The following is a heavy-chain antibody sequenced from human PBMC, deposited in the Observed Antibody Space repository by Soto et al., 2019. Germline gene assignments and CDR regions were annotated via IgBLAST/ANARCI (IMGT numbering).Heavy chain of an antibody. CDR1: GFSLSTSGVG. D-gene: IGHD4-17*01. V-gene: IGHV2-5*02. Sequence: QITLKESGPTLVKPTQTLTLTCTFSGFSLSTSGVGVGWIRQPPGKALEWLALIYWDDDKRYSPSLKSRLTSTKDTAKNQVVLTMTNMDPVDTATYYCAHRLSHPYGDYVGLNFDYWGQGTLVTVSS. J-gene: IGHJ4*02. CDR2: IYWDDDK. CDR3: AHRLSHPYGDYVGLNFDY.